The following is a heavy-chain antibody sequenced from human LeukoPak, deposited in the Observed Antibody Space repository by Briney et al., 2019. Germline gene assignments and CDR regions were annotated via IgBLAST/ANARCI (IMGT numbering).Heavy chain of an antibody. J-gene: IGHJ3*02. V-gene: IGHV3-23*01. CDR2: ISGSGGST. Sequence: GGSLRLSCAASGFTFSSYAMIWVRQAPGKGLEWISAISGSGGSTYYADSVKGRFTISRDNSKNTLYLQMNSLRAEDTAVYYCAKGKVRLVAHDAFDIWGQGTMVTVSS. CDR3: AKGKVRLVAHDAFDI. D-gene: IGHD3-3*01. CDR1: GFTFSSYA.